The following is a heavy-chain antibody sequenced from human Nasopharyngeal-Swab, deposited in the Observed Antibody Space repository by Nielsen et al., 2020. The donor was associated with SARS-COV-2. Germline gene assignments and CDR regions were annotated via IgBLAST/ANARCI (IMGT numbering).Heavy chain of an antibody. CDR2: IRSKANSYAT. CDR3: TRLGPCSGGSCYIHY. Sequence: GESLKISCAASGFTFSGSAMHWVRQASGKGLEWVGRIRSKANSYATAYAASVKGRFTISRDDSKNTAYLQMNSLKTEDTAVYYCTRLGPCSGGSCYIHYWGQGTLVTVSS. J-gene: IGHJ4*02. CDR1: GFTFSGSA. V-gene: IGHV3-73*01. D-gene: IGHD2-15*01.